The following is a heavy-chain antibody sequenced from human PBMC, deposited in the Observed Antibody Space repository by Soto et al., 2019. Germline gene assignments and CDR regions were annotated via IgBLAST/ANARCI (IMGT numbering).Heavy chain of an antibody. V-gene: IGHV4-59*01. CDR1: GGSISSYY. Sequence: SETLSLTCTVSGGSISSYYWSWIRQPPGKGLEWIGYIYYSGSTNYNPSLKSRVTISVDTSKNQFSLKLSSVTAADTAVYYCARFGAPGERWYYYGMDVWGQGTTVTAP. J-gene: IGHJ6*02. CDR2: IYYSGST. CDR3: ARFGAPGERWYYYGMDV. D-gene: IGHD3-10*01.